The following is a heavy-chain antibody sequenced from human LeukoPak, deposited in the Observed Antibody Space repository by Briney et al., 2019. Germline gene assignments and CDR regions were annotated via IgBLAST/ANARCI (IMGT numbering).Heavy chain of an antibody. Sequence: SQTLSLTCAISGDSVSSNSVAWNWIRQSPSRGLEWLGRTYYRSKWYNDYAVSVRGRITINPNTSKNQFSLLLNSVTPEDTAMYYCARYSGLGVPDYWGQGTLVTVSS. CDR1: GDSVSSNSVA. CDR2: TYYRSKWYN. D-gene: IGHD2-21*01. J-gene: IGHJ4*02. V-gene: IGHV6-1*01. CDR3: ARYSGLGVPDY.